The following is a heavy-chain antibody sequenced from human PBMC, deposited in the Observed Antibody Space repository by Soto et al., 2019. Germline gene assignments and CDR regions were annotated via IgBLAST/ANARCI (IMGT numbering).Heavy chain of an antibody. Sequence: QVQLVQSGAEVKKPGSSVKVSCKASGGTFSSYAISWVRQAPGQGLEWMGGIIPIFGTANYSQKFQGRVTITADESTSTAYMELSSLRSEDTAVYYCPRDRVHCSSTSCYRPYGMDVWGQGTTVTVSS. CDR1: GGTFSSYA. J-gene: IGHJ6*02. CDR2: IIPIFGTA. CDR3: PRDRVHCSSTSCYRPYGMDV. D-gene: IGHD2-2*02. V-gene: IGHV1-69*01.